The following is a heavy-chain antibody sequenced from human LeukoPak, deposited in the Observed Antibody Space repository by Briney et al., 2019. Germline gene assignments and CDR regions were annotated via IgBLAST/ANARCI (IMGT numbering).Heavy chain of an antibody. D-gene: IGHD6-25*01. CDR2: ISSSGSTI. Sequence: PGGSLRLSCAASEFTFRDYYMGWIRQAPGKGLEWVSYISSSGSTIYYADSVKGRFTISRDNAKNSLYLQLPSLRAEDTAVFCDARDAAGGGYIVDYWGQGTVVTVSS. V-gene: IGHV3-11*04. J-gene: IGHJ4*02. CDR3: ARDAAGGGYIVDY. CDR1: EFTFRDYY.